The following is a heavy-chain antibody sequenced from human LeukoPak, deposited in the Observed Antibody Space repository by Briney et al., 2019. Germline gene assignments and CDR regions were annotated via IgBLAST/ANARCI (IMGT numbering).Heavy chain of an antibody. CDR2: ISGSGGST. V-gene: IGHV3-23*01. Sequence: GGSLRLSCAASGFTFSSYAISWVRQAPGKGLEWVSAISGSGGSTYYADSVKGRFTISRDNSKNTLYLQMNSLRAEDTAVYYCAKGVVLWFGELYYWGQGTLVTVSS. J-gene: IGHJ4*02. CDR3: AKGVVLWFGELYY. D-gene: IGHD3-10*01. CDR1: GFTFSSYA.